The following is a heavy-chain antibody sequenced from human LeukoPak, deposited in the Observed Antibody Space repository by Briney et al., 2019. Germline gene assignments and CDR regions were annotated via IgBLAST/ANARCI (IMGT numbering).Heavy chain of an antibody. CDR3: ARRSTVTGRGFDY. V-gene: IGHV4-34*01. CDR1: GGFFSGYY. J-gene: IGHJ4*02. D-gene: IGHD6-19*01. Sequence: SETLSLTCAVYGGFFSGYYWTWIRQPPGKGLEWIGETNHSGSINYNPSLKSRGTISVDTSKNQFSLKVTSVTATDTAVYYCARRSTVTGRGFDYWGQGTLVTVSS. CDR2: TNHSGSI.